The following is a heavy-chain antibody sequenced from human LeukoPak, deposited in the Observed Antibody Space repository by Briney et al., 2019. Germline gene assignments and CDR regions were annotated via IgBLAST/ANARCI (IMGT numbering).Heavy chain of an antibody. CDR2: IYYSGST. J-gene: IGHJ5*02. V-gene: IGHV4-31*03. D-gene: IGHD6-13*01. Sequence: TLSLTCTVSGGSISSGGYYWSWIRQHPGKGLEWIGYIYYSGSTYYNPSLKSRVTISVDTSKNQFSLKLSSVTAADTAVYYCARDHQRYSSSWYEGGGYNWFDPWGQRTLVTISS. CDR1: GGSISSGGYY. CDR3: ARDHQRYSSSWYEGGGYNWFDP.